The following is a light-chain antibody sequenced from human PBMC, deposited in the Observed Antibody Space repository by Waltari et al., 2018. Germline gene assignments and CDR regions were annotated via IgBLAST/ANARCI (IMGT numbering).Light chain of an antibody. CDR3: CSYTSASTLGV. J-gene: IGLJ3*02. V-gene: IGLV2-14*03. Sequence: QSALTQPASVSGSPGQSITISCTGTSRDIGGYVYVFWYQQYPGKAPKLIIYDVIYRPSGVSNRFSGSKSGNTASLTISGLQAEDEANYYCCSYTSASTLGVFGGGTKLTVL. CDR2: DVI. CDR1: SRDIGGYVY.